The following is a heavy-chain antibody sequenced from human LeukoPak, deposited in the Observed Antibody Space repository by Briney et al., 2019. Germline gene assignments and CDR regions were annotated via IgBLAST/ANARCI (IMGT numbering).Heavy chain of an antibody. Sequence: PGGSLRLSCAASGFTFSIYAMSWVRQAPGKGLEWVSAISGSGGTAYYADSVKGRFTISRDNSKNTLYLQMNSLRAEDTAVYYCAKDREYQLLPGNWFDPWGQGTLVTVSS. CDR1: GFTFSIYA. CDR3: AKDREYQLLPGNWFDP. J-gene: IGHJ5*02. D-gene: IGHD2-2*01. V-gene: IGHV3-23*01. CDR2: ISGSGGTA.